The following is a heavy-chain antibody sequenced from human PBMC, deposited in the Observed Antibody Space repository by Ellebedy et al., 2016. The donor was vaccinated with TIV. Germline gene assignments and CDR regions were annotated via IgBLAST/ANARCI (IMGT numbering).Heavy chain of an antibody. CDR1: GFTFDDYG. D-gene: IGHD6-19*01. V-gene: IGHV3-20*04. CDR3: ARDFPGYSSGGDY. Sequence: GESLKISXAASGFTFDDYGMSWVRQAPGKGLEWVSGINWNGGSTGYADSVKGRFTISRDNAKNSLYLQMNSLRAEDTAVYYCARDFPGYSSGGDYWGQGTLVTVSS. J-gene: IGHJ4*02. CDR2: INWNGGST.